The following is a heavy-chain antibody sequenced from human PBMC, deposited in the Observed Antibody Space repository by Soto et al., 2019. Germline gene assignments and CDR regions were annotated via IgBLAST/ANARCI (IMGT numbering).Heavy chain of an antibody. D-gene: IGHD5-18*01. V-gene: IGHV3-30*18. Sequence: GGSLRLSCSASVFTFTSHAMHWVRQTPGKGLEWVAAISYDEIDKKYASSVKGRFTVSRDNVKNTLSLQMNSLRPEDTAVYYCEKDSGYKRPDNYFYDGLQAWGQGNTVTVPS. CDR2: ISYDEIDK. CDR3: EKDSGYKRPDNYFYDGLQA. CDR1: VFTFTSHA. J-gene: IGHJ6*02.